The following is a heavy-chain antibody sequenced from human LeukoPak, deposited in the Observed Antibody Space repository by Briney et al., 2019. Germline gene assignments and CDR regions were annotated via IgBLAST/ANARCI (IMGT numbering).Heavy chain of an antibody. CDR2: IISSSSTM. J-gene: IGHJ6*02. D-gene: IGHD6-13*01. V-gene: IGHV3-48*01. CDR1: GFTFSSYT. Sequence: GGSLRLSCAASGFTFSSYTMNWVRQAPGKGLEWGSYIISSSSTMYYAYSVRGRFTIARDNSKNTLYLQMSSLRAEDAVVYYCENLHSDGFSSYYGVEVWGQGPTVPVSS. CDR3: ENLHSDGFSSYYGVEV.